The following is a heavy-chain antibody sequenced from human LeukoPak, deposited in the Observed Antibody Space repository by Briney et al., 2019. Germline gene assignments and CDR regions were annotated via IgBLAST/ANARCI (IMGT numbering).Heavy chain of an antibody. Sequence: PSETLSLTCTVSGGSISSYYWSWIRQPPGKGLEWIGYIYYSRSTNYNPSLKSRVTISVDTSKNQFSLKLSSVTAADTAVYYCARGFELFIDYWGQGTLVTVSS. D-gene: IGHD1-26*01. CDR1: GGSISSYY. CDR3: ARGFELFIDY. CDR2: IYYSRST. V-gene: IGHV4-59*01. J-gene: IGHJ4*02.